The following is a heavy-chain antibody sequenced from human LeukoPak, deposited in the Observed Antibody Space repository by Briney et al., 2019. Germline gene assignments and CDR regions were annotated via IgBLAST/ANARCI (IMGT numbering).Heavy chain of an antibody. CDR3: ARGKTYYDFWSGRASDYYYMDV. CDR1: GGSFSGYY. CDR2: INHSGST. Sequence: SETLSLTCAVYGGSFSGYYWSWIRQPPGKGLEWIGEINHSGSTNYNPSLKSRVTISVDRSKNQFSLKLSSVTAADTAVYYCARGKTYYDFWSGRASDYYYMDVWGKGTTVTVSS. V-gene: IGHV4-34*01. D-gene: IGHD3-3*01. J-gene: IGHJ6*03.